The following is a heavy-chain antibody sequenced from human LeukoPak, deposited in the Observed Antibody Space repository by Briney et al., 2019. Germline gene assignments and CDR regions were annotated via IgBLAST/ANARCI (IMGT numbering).Heavy chain of an antibody. D-gene: IGHD3-9*01. V-gene: IGHV3-23*01. CDR1: GFTFSSYA. J-gene: IGHJ4*02. Sequence: GGSLRLSCAASGFTFSSYAMNWVRQAPGGWLEWVTTISGSGGITYYADSVKGRFTISRDNSKNTLYLQMSSLRAEDRAVYFCAKGYYDILTGLQYWGQGTLVTVSS. CDR3: AKGYYDILTGLQY. CDR2: ISGSGGIT.